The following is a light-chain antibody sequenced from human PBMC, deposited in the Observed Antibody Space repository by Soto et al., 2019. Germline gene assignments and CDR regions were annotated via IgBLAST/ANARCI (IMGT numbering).Light chain of an antibody. CDR3: QQYHYWWT. Sequence: EIVMTQSPATLSVSPEEGATLSCRASESIGSHLAWYQQKPGQAPRLLIYETSTRATGISARFSGSGSRTEFTLTISSLQSEDFAVYYCQQYHYWWTFGQGTRVDIK. V-gene: IGKV3-15*01. CDR1: ESIGSH. CDR2: ETS. J-gene: IGKJ1*01.